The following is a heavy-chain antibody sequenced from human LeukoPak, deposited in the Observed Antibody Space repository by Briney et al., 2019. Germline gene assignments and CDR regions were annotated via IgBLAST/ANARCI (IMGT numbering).Heavy chain of an antibody. V-gene: IGHV4-30-2*01. J-gene: IGHJ6*03. CDR3: ARVDIVVVPARYYYMDV. CDR2: IYHSGST. Sequence: PSQTLSLTCTVSGGSISSGGYYWSWIRQPPGKGLEWIGYIYHSGSTYYNPSLKSRVTISVDTSKNQFSLKLSSVTAADTAVYYCARVDIVVVPARYYYMDVWGKGTTVTVSS. D-gene: IGHD2-2*03. CDR1: GGSISSGGYY.